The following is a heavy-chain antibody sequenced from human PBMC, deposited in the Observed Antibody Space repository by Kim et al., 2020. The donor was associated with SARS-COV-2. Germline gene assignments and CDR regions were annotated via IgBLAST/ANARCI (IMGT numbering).Heavy chain of an antibody. D-gene: IGHD2-2*03. V-gene: IGHV3-48*02. J-gene: IGHJ6*02. CDR3: ASTLDIVVVPAAMGGMNYYYGMDV. CDR2: ISSSSSTI. Sequence: GGSLRLSCAASGFTFSSYSMNWVRQAPGKGLEWVSYISSSSSTIYYADSVKGRFTISRDNAKNSLYPQMNSLRDEDTAVYYCASTLDIVVVPAAMGGMNYYYGMDVWGQGTTVTVSS. CDR1: GFTFSSYS.